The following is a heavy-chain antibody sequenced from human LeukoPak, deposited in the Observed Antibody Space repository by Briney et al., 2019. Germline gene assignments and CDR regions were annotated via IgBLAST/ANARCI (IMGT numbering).Heavy chain of an antibody. V-gene: IGHV3-7*01. Sequence: GGSLRLSCAASRFTIGSYWMSWVRQAPGKGLEWVANIKQDGSERYYVDSVKGRFTIFRDNAKNSLYLQMNSLRAEDTAVYYCARGGRVANYDFWSGYYTGTWFDPWGQGTLVTVSS. CDR1: RFTIGSYW. CDR2: IKQDGSER. J-gene: IGHJ5*02. CDR3: ARGGRVANYDFWSGYYTGTWFDP. D-gene: IGHD3-3*01.